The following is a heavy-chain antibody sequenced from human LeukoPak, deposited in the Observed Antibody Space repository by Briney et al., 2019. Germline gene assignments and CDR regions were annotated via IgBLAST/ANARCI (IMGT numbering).Heavy chain of an antibody. J-gene: IGHJ5*02. Sequence: GASVKVSCKASGYTFTSYDINWVRQATGQGLEWMGWMNPNSGNTGYAQKFQGRVTMTRNTSISTAYMELSSLRSEDTAVYYCARVKDYGDYTWFGPWGQGTLVTVSS. V-gene: IGHV1-8*01. CDR2: MNPNSGNT. CDR3: ARVKDYGDYTWFGP. CDR1: GYTFTSYD. D-gene: IGHD4-17*01.